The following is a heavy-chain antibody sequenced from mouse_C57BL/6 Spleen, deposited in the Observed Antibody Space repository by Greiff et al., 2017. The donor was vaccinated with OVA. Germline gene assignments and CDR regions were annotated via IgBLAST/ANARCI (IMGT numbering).Heavy chain of an antibody. D-gene: IGHD2-3*01. J-gene: IGHJ3*01. CDR1: GYTFTSYW. CDR3: ARCDGWFAD. CDR2: IDPSDSDT. Sequence: QVQLQQPGAELVRPGSSVKLSCKASGYTFTSYWMHWVKQRPIQGLDWIGNIDPSDSDTHYNQKFKDKATLTVDKSSSTAYMQLSSLTSEDSAVYYCARCDGWFADWGQGTLVTVSA. V-gene: IGHV1-52*01.